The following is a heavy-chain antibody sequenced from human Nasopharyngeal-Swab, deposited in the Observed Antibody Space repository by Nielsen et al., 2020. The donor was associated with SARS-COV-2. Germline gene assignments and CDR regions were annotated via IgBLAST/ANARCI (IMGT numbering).Heavy chain of an antibody. CDR2: INAGNGNT. V-gene: IGHV1-3*01. Sequence: WVRQAPGQRLEWMGWINAGNGNTKYSQKFQGRVTITRGTSASTAYMELSSLRSEDTAVYYRARDRRGVLALGYWGQGTLVTVSS. J-gene: IGHJ4*02. CDR3: ARDRRGVLALGY. D-gene: IGHD3-10*01.